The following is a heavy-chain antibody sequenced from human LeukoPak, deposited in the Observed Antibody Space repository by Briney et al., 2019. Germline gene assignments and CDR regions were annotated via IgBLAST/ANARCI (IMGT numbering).Heavy chain of an antibody. D-gene: IGHD1-14*01. V-gene: IGHV3-23*01. CDR2: ISGSGGNT. Sequence: GGSLRLSCAASGFTFNNYAMNWVRQAPGKGLEWVSSISGSGGNTYYADSVKGRFTISRDNSKNTLYLQMNSLRAEDTAVYYCAKPARTDAFDIWGQGTMVTVSS. CDR1: GFTFNNYA. J-gene: IGHJ3*02. CDR3: AKPARTDAFDI.